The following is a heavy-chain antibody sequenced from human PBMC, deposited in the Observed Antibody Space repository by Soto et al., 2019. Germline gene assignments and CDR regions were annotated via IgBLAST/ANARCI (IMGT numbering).Heavy chain of an antibody. CDR3: ARDRSTYGGGGTGEVKENWFDP. CDR1: GGSISRYY. CDR2: AYYSGDT. V-gene: IGHV4-59*01. D-gene: IGHD2-8*01. J-gene: IGHJ5*02. Sequence: SETLSLTCSVSGGSISRYYWSWIRQPPGKGLEWIGYAYYSGDTGYNPSLKSRVTMAVDASKNQVSLKLSSVTAADTAVYYCARDRSTYGGGGTGEVKENWFDPWGQGALVTVSS.